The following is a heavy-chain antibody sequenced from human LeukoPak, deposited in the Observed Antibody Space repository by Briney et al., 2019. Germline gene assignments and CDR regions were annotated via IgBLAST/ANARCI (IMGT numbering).Heavy chain of an antibody. CDR3: ARGRSAGGSSTSCYDY. J-gene: IGHJ4*02. CDR2: ISSNGGST. V-gene: IGHV3-64*01. D-gene: IGHD2-2*01. CDR1: GFTFSNYA. Sequence: GGSLRLSCAASGFTFSNYAMHWVRQAPGKELEYVSAISSNGGSTYYANSVKGRFTISRDNSNNTLYLQMGSLRAEDMAVYYCARGRSAGGSSTSCYDYWGQGTLVTVSS.